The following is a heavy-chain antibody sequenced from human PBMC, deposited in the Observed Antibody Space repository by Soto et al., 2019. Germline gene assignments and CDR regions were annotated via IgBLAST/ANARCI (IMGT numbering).Heavy chain of an antibody. CDR1: GFTFSSFC. Sequence: GGSLRLSCAASGFTFSSFCMSWVRQAPGKGLEWVANIKQDGSEMYYVDSVKGRFTISRDNAKNSLYLQINSLRAEDTAVYYCAKVXAVXTGXXPFXYWGQGTXXXXSS. D-gene: IGHD3-9*01. CDR2: IKQDGSEM. J-gene: IGHJ4*02. CDR3: AKVXAVXTGXXPFXY. V-gene: IGHV3-7*01.